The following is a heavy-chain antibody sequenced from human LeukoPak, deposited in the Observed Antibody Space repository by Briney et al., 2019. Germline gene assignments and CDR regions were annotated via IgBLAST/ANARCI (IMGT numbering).Heavy chain of an antibody. V-gene: IGHV3-23*01. CDR3: AKSRGIYDNSGWRTYDY. Sequence: PGGSLRLSCAASGFTFNIYTINWVRQAPGKGLEWVSVISDNGVSTYYADSVRGRFTISRDNSKNTLYLQMNSLRAEDTAIYYCAKSRGIYDNSGWRTYDYWGQGTLVTVSS. J-gene: IGHJ4*02. CDR1: GFTFNIYT. D-gene: IGHD6-19*01. CDR2: ISDNGVST.